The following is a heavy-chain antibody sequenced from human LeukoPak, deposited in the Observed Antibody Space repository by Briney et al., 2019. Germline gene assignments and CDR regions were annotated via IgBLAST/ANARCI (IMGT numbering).Heavy chain of an antibody. CDR2: INQDGSEK. CDR3: ARKRAAAENYMDV. D-gene: IGHD6-13*01. Sequence: GGSLRLSCAASGFTFSSYWMSWVRQAPGKGLEWVANINQDGSEKYYVDSVKGRFTISRDNAKNSLYLQMNSLTVEDTAVYYCARKRAAAENYMDVWGKRTTVTVSS. V-gene: IGHV3-7*01. J-gene: IGHJ6*03. CDR1: GFTFSSYW.